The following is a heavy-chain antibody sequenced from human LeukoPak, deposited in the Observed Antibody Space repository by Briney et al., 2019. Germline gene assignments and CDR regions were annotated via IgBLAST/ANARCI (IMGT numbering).Heavy chain of an antibody. J-gene: IGHJ4*02. CDR3: AKDGDGVSTMPFDY. D-gene: IGHD2-2*01. V-gene: IGHV3-7*01. Sequence: GGSLRLSCAASGFTFTTYYMSWVRQAPGKGLEWVASINQDGSEKHYLDSVKGRFTISRDNAQSSLSLQMNTLRVEDTAVYYCAKDGDGVSTMPFDYWGQGTLVTVSP. CDR1: GFTFTTYY. CDR2: INQDGSEK.